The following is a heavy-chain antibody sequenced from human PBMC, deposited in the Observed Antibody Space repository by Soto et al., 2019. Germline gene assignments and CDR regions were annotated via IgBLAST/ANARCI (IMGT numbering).Heavy chain of an antibody. D-gene: IGHD1-7*01. CDR2: ISTYNGNP. J-gene: IGHJ4*02. CDR3: ARGRTRALDY. CDR1: GYIFTSQG. Sequence: QIQLVQSGAEVKKPGASVKVSCKASGYIFTSQGISWVRQAPGQGLEWMGWISTYNGNPNYAQKLQGRVTMTTNTSTTPAFLELRSLSSADTAVYYCARGRTRALDYWGQGTPVIVSS. V-gene: IGHV1-18*01.